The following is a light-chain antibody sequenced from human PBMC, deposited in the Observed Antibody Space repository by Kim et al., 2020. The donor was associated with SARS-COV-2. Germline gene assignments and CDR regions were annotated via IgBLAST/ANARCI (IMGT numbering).Light chain of an antibody. CDR3: SSYRNTNTWV. V-gene: IGLV2-14*04. CDR2: DVN. J-gene: IGLJ3*02. CDR1: SSDVGGYNY. Sequence: GQSITRSCSGTSSDVGGYNYVSWYQQHPGKAPKLMIYDVNKWPSGVSNRFSGAKSGNTASLTISGLQAEDEAEYYCSSYRNTNTWVFGGGTKLTVL.